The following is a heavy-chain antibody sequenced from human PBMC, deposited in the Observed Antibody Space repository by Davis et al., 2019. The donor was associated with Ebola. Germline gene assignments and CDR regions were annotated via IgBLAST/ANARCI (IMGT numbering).Heavy chain of an antibody. J-gene: IGHJ6*02. CDR3: AKVGGYGDYVGRYYYGMDV. CDR1: GFTFSNAW. Sequence: GESLKISCAASGFTFSNAWMSWVRQAPGKGLVWVSRINSDGSSTSYADSVKGRFTISRDNAKNSLYLQMNSLRAEDTALYYCAKVGGYGDYVGRYYYGMDVWGQGTTVTVSS. D-gene: IGHD4-17*01. V-gene: IGHV3-74*01. CDR2: INSDGSST.